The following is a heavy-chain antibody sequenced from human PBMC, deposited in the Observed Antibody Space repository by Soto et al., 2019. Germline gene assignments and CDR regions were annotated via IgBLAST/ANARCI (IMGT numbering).Heavy chain of an antibody. CDR2: ISYDGSNK. V-gene: IGHV3-30*03. D-gene: IGHD6-19*01. J-gene: IGHJ4*02. CDR3: ATGYSSGWYYFDY. Sequence: QVQLVESGGGVVQPGRSLRLSCAASGFTFSSYGMHWVRQAPDKGLEWVAVISYDGSNKYYADSVKGRFTISRDNSKNTLYLQMNSLRAEDTAVYYCATGYSSGWYYFDYWGQGTLVTVSS. CDR1: GFTFSSYG.